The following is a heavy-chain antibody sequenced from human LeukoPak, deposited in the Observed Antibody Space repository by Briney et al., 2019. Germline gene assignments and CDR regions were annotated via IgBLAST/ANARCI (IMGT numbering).Heavy chain of an antibody. CDR3: ATDRERDPSVYYLV. Sequence: PGGSLRPSCAASGFTFTDYAMSWVRQAPEKGLEWISTISDNGGETYYADSVKGRFAISRDNSKNTLFLQMNSLRAEDSAVYYCATDRERDPSVYYLVGGQGTLITVSS. J-gene: IGHJ4*02. CDR2: ISDNGGET. V-gene: IGHV3-23*01. D-gene: IGHD3-22*01. CDR1: GFTFTDYA.